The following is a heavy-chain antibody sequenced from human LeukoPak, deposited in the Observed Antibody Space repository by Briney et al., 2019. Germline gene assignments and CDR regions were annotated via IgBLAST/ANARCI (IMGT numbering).Heavy chain of an antibody. CDR3: AREITMVRGVHGAFDI. D-gene: IGHD3-10*01. J-gene: IGHJ3*02. CDR1: GYTFTGYY. V-gene: IGHV1-2*02. Sequence: ASVKVSCKASGYTFTGYYMHWVRQAPGQGLEWMGWINPNSGGTNYAQKFQGRVTMTRDTSISTAYMELSRLRSDDTAVYYCAREITMVRGVHGAFDIWGQGTMVTVSS. CDR2: INPNSGGT.